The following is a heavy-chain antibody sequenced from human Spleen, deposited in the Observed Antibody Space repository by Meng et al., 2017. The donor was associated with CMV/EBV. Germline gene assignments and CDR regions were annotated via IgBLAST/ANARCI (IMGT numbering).Heavy chain of an antibody. CDR3: ARDAAMVRPYYYYYYGMDV. J-gene: IGHJ6*02. V-gene: IGHV4-38-2*02. CDR1: GYSISSGYY. CDR2: VYHSGTT. Sequence: SETLSLTCTVSGYSISSGYYWGWMRQPPGEGPEWVGAVYHSGTTFYNPSLKNRVTISLDTSRNQFSLKLSSVTAADTAVYYCARDAAMVRPYYYYYYGMDVWGQGTAVTVSS. D-gene: IGHD3-10*01.